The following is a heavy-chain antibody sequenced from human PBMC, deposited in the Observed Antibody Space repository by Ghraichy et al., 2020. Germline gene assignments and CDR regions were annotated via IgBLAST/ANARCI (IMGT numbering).Heavy chain of an antibody. CDR2: ITTAGDS. CDR3: SRGGVAAGYAYDI. J-gene: IGHJ3*02. Sequence: GGSLRLSCAASGFTFSSYGMHWLRQGTGKGLEWVSAITTAGDSFYADSVKGRFTISKENAKNSFNLQMNSLRAGDTAVYYCSRGGVAAGYAYDIWGQGTLVTVSS. V-gene: IGHV3-13*01. D-gene: IGHD2-15*01. CDR1: GFTFSSYG.